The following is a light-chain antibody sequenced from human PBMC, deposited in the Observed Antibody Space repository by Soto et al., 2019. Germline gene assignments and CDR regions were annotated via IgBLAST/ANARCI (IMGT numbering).Light chain of an antibody. CDR1: QSVSTY. V-gene: IGKV3-11*01. CDR3: QQRINWPQT. J-gene: IGKJ2*01. CDR2: DAS. Sequence: EIVLTQSPATLSLSPGKRATLSCRASQSVSTYLAWYQQKPGQAPRLLIYDASNRATGIPARFSGSGSGTDFTLTISSLESEDFAVYYFQQRINWPQTFGQGTKLEIK.